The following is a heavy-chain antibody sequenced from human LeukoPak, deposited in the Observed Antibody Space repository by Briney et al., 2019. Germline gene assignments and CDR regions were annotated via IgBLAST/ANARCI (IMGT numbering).Heavy chain of an antibody. V-gene: IGHV3-23*01. CDR1: GFTFSSYA. D-gene: IGHD2-15*01. CDR3: ARTVAASFDY. J-gene: IGHJ4*02. Sequence: GGSLRLSCAASGFTFSSYAMSWVRQAPEKGLEWVSTISNSGGSTYYADSVKGRFTISRDNAKNSLYLQMNSLRAEDTAVYYCARTVAASFDYWGQGTLVTVSS. CDR2: ISNSGGST.